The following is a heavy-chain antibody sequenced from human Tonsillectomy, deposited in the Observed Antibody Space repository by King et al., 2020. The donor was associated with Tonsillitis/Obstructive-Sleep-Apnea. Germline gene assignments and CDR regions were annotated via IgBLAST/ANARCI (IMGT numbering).Heavy chain of an antibody. CDR2: ISYDGSNK. CDR3: AREDIVAPVGFDY. D-gene: IGHD5-12*01. CDR1: GFTFSSYA. J-gene: IGHJ4*02. Sequence: VQLVESGGGVVQPGRSLRLSCAASGFTFSSYAMHWVRQAPGKGLEWVAVISYDGSNKYYADSVKGRFTISRDNSKNTLYLQMNSLRAEDTAVYYCAREDIVAPVGFDYWGQGTLVTVSS. V-gene: IGHV3-30*01.